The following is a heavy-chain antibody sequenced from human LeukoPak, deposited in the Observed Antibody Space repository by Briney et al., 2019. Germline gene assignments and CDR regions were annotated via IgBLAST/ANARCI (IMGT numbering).Heavy chain of an antibody. CDR3: ARFKAATLDFDY. J-gene: IGHJ4*02. D-gene: IGHD2-15*01. CDR1: GGSISSYY. CDR2: IYYNGST. Sequence: KTSETLSLTCTVSGGSISSYYWSWIRQPPGKGLEWIGYIYYNGSTNYNPSLKSRVTISVDTSKNQFSLKLSSVTAADTAVYYCARFKAATLDFDYWGQGTLVTVSS. V-gene: IGHV4-59*01.